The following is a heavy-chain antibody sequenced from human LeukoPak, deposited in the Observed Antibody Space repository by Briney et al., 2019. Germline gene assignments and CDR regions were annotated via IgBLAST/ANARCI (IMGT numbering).Heavy chain of an antibody. V-gene: IGHV4-31*03. J-gene: IGHJ6*02. Sequence: SETLSLTCTVSGGSISSGGYYWSWIRQHPGKGLEWIGYIYYSGSTYYNPSLKSRVTISVDTSKNQFSLKLSSVTAADTAVYYCARGSMVRGAKSPEYYYYGMDVRGQGTTVTVSS. CDR2: IYYSGST. D-gene: IGHD3-10*01. CDR1: GGSISSGGYY. CDR3: ARGSMVRGAKSPEYYYYGMDV.